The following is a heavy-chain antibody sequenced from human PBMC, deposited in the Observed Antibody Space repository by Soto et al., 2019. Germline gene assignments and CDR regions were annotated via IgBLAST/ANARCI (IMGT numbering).Heavy chain of an antibody. CDR2: ISYDGSNK. J-gene: IGHJ6*02. CDR3: ARDLFEGNYYGMDV. D-gene: IGHD2-21*01. CDR1: GFTFSSYA. V-gene: IGHV3-30-3*01. Sequence: SGGSLRLSCAASGFTFSSYAMHWVRQAPGKGLEWVAVISYDGSNKYYADSVKGRFTISRDNSKNTLYLQMNSLRAEDTAVYYCARDLFEGNYYGMDVWGQGTTVTVSS.